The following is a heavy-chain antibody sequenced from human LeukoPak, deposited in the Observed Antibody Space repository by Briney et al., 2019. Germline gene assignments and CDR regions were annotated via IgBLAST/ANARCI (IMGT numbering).Heavy chain of an antibody. Sequence: GGSLRLSCAASGFTFSSYAMSWVRQTPGKGLEWVSGISGNGGSTYYADSVKGRFTIYRDNSKNTLYLQMNSLRAEDTAVYYCAKDLRITMIVVVITNEFDYWGQGTLVTVSS. CDR2: ISGNGGST. J-gene: IGHJ4*02. CDR1: GFTFSSYA. D-gene: IGHD3-22*01. CDR3: AKDLRITMIVVVITNEFDY. V-gene: IGHV3-23*01.